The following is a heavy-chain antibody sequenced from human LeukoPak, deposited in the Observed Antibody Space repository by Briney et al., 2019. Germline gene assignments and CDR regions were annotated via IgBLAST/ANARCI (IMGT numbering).Heavy chain of an antibody. V-gene: IGHV3-21*01. J-gene: IGHJ6*03. D-gene: IGHD1-7*01. CDR2: ISSSSSYI. CDR3: ARSGTGTTYYYYMDV. CDR1: GFTFSSYS. Sequence: GGSLRHSCAATGFTFSSYSMNWVGQPPGKGREGVSSISSSSSYIYYADSVKGRFTISRDNAKNSLYLQMNSLRAEDTAVYYCARSGTGTTYYYYMDVWGKGTTVTVSS.